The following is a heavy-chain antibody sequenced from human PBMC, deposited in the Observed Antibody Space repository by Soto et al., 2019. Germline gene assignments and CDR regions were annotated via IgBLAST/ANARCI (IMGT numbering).Heavy chain of an antibody. Sequence: GESLKISCKGSGFSFTNFWISWVRQMPGKGLEWMGRIDPSDSYTSYSPSFQGHVTISADRSISTAYLQWSSLKASDTAMYYCARLERYTGYELNFDYWGQGTQVTVSS. D-gene: IGHD5-12*01. V-gene: IGHV5-10-1*01. CDR2: IDPSDSYT. CDR3: ARLERYTGYELNFDY. J-gene: IGHJ4*02. CDR1: GFSFTNFW.